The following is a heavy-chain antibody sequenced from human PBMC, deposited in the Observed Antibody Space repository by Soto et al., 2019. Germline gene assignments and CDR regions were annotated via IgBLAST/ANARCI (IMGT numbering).Heavy chain of an antibody. CDR3: ARDFVAWSRDY. CDR2: IARDGPYI. J-gene: IGHJ4*02. CDR1: GFTFSDYS. D-gene: IGHD2-8*02. Sequence: PGGSLRLSCAAFGFTFSDYSMTWVRQAPGKGLEWVSSIARDGPYIYYADSLKGRFTISRDNAKNSLFLQMNSLRAEDTAVYYCARDFVAWSRDYWGQGTLVTVSS. V-gene: IGHV3-21*01.